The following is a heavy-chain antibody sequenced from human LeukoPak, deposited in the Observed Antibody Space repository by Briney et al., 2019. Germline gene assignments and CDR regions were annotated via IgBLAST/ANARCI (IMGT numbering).Heavy chain of an antibody. V-gene: IGHV4-38-2*01. CDR1: GYSISSGYY. Sequence: SETLSLTCVVSGYSISSGYYWGWIRRPPGKGLEWIARIYHSGSTFSNPSLKSRVIMSVDTAQTQFSLRLSSLTAADTAVYYCARGGDGYTTSFFDSWGQGTLVTVFS. J-gene: IGHJ4*02. CDR3: ARGGDGYTTSFFDS. D-gene: IGHD5-24*01. CDR2: IYHSGST.